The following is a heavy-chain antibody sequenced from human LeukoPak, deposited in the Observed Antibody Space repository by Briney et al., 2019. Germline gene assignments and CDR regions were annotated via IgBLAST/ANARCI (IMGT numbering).Heavy chain of an antibody. CDR3: ARNVAV. CDR2: IYTSGST. J-gene: IGHJ4*02. V-gene: IGHV4-61*02. Sequence: SETLSLTCTVSGGSISSGSNSWSWIRQPAGKGLEWIGRIYTSGSTNYNPSLKSRVTISVDTSKNQFSLKLSSVTAADTAVYFCARNVAVWGQGTLVTVSS. CDR1: GGSISSGSNS. D-gene: IGHD2-21*01.